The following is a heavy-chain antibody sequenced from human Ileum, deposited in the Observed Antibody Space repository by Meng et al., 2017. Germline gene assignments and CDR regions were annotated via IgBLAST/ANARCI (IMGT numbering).Heavy chain of an antibody. CDR1: GGSFTGDQ. CDR2: IHPGGIT. Sequence: QVLLRHWGAGLLTPSVTLSLICTCDGGSFTGDQWTWIRQPPGKGLEWIGDIHPGGITRSNPSLKGRVTISLDTSKNQFSLILSSVTAADTAVYYCASSIRRDLPWGQGTLVTVSS. J-gene: IGHJ5*02. CDR3: ASSIRRDLP. V-gene: IGHV4-34*01.